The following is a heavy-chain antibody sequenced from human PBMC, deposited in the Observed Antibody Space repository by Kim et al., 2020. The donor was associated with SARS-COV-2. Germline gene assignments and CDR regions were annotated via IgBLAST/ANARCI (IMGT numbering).Heavy chain of an antibody. J-gene: IGHJ4*02. Sequence: SETLSLTCTVSGGSISSYYWSWIRQPPGKGLEWIGHVYYSGSTNYNPSLKSRVTISADTSKNQFFLKLSSVIAADTAVYYCARQWDSLGQGTLVTHSS. CDR1: GGSISSYY. CDR3: ARQWDS. CDR2: VYYSGST. V-gene: IGHV4-59*08.